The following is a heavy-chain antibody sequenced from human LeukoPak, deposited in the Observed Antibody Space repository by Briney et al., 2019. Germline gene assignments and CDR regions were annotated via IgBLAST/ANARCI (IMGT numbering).Heavy chain of an antibody. V-gene: IGHV1-2*02. CDR1: GYTFGAYY. J-gene: IGHJ3*02. Sequence: ASVKVSCKASGYTFGAYYMYWVRQAPGQGLEWMGWINPNSGGTNYAQKFQGRVTMTRDTSISTAYMELSRLRSDDTAVYYCAREHSSGYYFDAFDIWGQGTMVTVSS. CDR3: AREHSSGYYFDAFDI. CDR2: INPNSGGT. D-gene: IGHD3-22*01.